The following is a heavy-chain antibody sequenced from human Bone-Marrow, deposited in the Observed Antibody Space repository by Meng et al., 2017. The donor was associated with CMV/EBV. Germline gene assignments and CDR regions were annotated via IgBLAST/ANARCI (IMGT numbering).Heavy chain of an antibody. CDR1: GFTFSHYG. CDR2: ISYDGINK. D-gene: IGHD2-2*01. J-gene: IGHJ4*02. CDR3: AKGSYIVVVPAAFDY. V-gene: IGHV3-30*18. Sequence: GESLKISCAASGFTFSHYGLHWVRHAPGKGLQWLALISYDGINKQYADSVKGRFTVSRDNSQNTLYLQMNSLRAEDTAVYYCAKGSYIVVVPAAFDYWGQGTLVTVSS.